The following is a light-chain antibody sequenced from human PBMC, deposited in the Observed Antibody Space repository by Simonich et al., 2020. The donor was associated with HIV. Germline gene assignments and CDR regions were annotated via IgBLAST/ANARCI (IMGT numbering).Light chain of an antibody. CDR2: DTS. J-gene: IGKJ1*01. CDR1: ESVNSKY. V-gene: IGKV3D-20*01. Sequence: EVVLTQSPATLSLSPGERATLSCRASESVNSKYLAWYQQNPGLAPRLLIYDTSSRATGIPDRFSGSGSGTDFTLSISRLEPEDFAVYYCQQYGSSAWTFGQGTKVEIK. CDR3: QQYGSSAWT.